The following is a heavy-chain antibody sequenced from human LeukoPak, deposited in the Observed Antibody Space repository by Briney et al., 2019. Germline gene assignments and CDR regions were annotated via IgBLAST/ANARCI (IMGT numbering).Heavy chain of an antibody. CDR2: VYHSGST. Sequence: SETLSLTCGVSGYSIRTCYYWGWVRQPPGKDLEWIGSVYHSGSTYYNPSLKSRVNILVDTSKNQFSLKLSSVTAADTAVYYCARSGGYSNYAFDYWGQGTLVTVSS. J-gene: IGHJ4*02. D-gene: IGHD4-11*01. CDR3: ARSGGYSNYAFDY. V-gene: IGHV4-38-2*01. CDR1: GYSIRTCYY.